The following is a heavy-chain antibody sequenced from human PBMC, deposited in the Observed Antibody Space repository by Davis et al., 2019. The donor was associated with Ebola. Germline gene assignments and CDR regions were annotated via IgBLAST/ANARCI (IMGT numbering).Heavy chain of an antibody. CDR3: ARLVALYDNSGYAYLDY. CDR2: IYYSGST. V-gene: IGHV4-59*01. J-gene: IGHJ4*02. D-gene: IGHD3-22*01. CDR1: GGSISSYY. Sequence: SETLSLTCTASGGSISSYYSSSIRQPPGKGLEWIGSIYYSGSTYYNQSLSSRVTISVNTPKNQFSLTLSSVTAADTAVYYCARLVALYDNSGYAYLDYWGQRILVTVSS.